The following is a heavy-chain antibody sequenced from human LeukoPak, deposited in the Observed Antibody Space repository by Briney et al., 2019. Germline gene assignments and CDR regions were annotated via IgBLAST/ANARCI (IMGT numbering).Heavy chain of an antibody. CDR2: IYSGGST. V-gene: IGHV3-53*01. J-gene: IGHJ6*03. Sequence: GGSLRLSCAASGFTVSSNYMSWVRQAPGKGLEWVSVIYSGGSTYYADSVKGRFTISRDNSKNTLYLQMNSLRAEDTAAYYCAKRGSVTTFYYYYYYMDVWGKGTTVTVSS. CDR3: AKRGSVTTFYYYYYYMDV. D-gene: IGHD4-11*01. CDR1: GFTVSSNY.